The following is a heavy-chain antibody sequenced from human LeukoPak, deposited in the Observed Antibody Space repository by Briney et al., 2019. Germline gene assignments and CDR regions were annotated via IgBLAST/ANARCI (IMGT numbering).Heavy chain of an antibody. J-gene: IGHJ4*02. CDR3: VIGGTYGSGS. V-gene: IGHV3-74*01. CDR1: RLTFATTW. CDR2: INNDGSST. D-gene: IGHD3-10*01. Sequence: GGSLRLSCAASRLTFATTWMHWVRQAPGKGLVWVSLINNDGSSTNYADSVKGRFTISRDNAKNTLYLQMKSLRAEDTAVYYCVIGGTYGSGSWGQGTLVTISS.